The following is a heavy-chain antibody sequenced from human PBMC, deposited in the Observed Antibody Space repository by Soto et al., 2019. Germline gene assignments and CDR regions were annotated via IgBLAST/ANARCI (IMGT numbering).Heavy chain of an antibody. CDR2: ISWNSGSI. D-gene: IGHD3-9*01. V-gene: IGHV3-9*01. CDR1: GFTFDDYA. J-gene: IGHJ4*02. CDR3: AKDISNDILTGYGN. Sequence: PGGSLRLSCAASGFTFDDYAMHWVRQAPGKGLEWVSGISWNSGSIGYADSVKGRFTISRDNAKNSLYLQMNSLRAEDTALYYCAKDISNDILTGYGNWGQGTLVTVSS.